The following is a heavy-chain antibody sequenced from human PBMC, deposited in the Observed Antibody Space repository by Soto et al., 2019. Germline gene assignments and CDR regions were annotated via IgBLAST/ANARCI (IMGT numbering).Heavy chain of an antibody. J-gene: IGHJ6*02. CDR1: GYTFTNYY. V-gene: IGHV1-46*01. CDR3: ARGAVVVPNGLIAGMDV. D-gene: IGHD2-15*01. Sequence: ASVKVSCKASGYTFTNYYVQWVRQAPGQGLEWMGVIHPDGGHTTYSQKFQERVTMTRDTSMSTVYMELSRLRSEDTAVYYCARGAVVVPNGLIAGMDVWGLGTTVTVSS. CDR2: IHPDGGHT.